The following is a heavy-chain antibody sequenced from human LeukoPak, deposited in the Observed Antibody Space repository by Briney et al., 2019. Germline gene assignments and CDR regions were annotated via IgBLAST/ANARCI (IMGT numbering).Heavy chain of an antibody. CDR1: GYTFARYH. CDR3: ARDSEYVSYCYYMDV. CDR2: INPSGGST. V-gene: IGHV1-46*01. Sequence: ASVKVSCKTSGYTFARYHMHWVRQAPGQGLEWMGMINPSGGSTSYAPKFQGRVTLTRDTSTSTVYMELSSLRSEDTAVYYCARDSEYVSYCYYMDVWGKGTSVTIS. D-gene: IGHD3-16*01. J-gene: IGHJ6*03.